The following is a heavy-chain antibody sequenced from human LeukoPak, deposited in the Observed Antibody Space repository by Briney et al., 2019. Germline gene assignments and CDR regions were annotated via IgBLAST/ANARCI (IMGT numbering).Heavy chain of an antibody. D-gene: IGHD2-2*01. Sequence: GGSPRLSCAASGFTFSSYAMSWVRQAPGKGLEWVSAISGSGGSTYYADSVKGRFTISRDNSKNTLYLQMNSLRAEDTAVYYCAKDSSRQLYCSSTSCYPYTYWGQGTLVTVSS. CDR1: GFTFSSYA. V-gene: IGHV3-23*01. CDR3: AKDSSRQLYCSSTSCYPYTY. CDR2: ISGSGGST. J-gene: IGHJ4*02.